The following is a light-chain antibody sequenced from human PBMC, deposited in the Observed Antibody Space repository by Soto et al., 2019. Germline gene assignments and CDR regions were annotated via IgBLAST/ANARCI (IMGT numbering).Light chain of an antibody. CDR2: AAS. J-gene: IGKJ4*01. CDR3: QQSYSALLT. Sequence: DIQMTQSPSSLSASVGDRVTITCRASQSISSYLNWYQQKPGKAPNLLIYAASSLQSGVPSRLSGSGSGTDFTLTISSLQPEDFATYYCQQSYSALLTFGGGTKVEIK. CDR1: QSISSY. V-gene: IGKV1-39*01.